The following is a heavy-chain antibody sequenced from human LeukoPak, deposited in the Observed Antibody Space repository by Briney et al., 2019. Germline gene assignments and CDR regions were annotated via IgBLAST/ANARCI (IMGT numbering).Heavy chain of an antibody. D-gene: IGHD2-2*01. J-gene: IGHJ5*02. CDR1: GYTFTSYG. CDR3: ARAQNLRYCSSTSCYHWFDP. Sequence: ASVNVSCKASGYTFTSYGISWVRQAPGQGLEWMGWISAYNGNTNYAQKLQGRVTMTTDTSTSTAYMELRSLRSDDTAVYYCARAQNLRYCSSTSCYHWFDPWGQGTLVTVSS. CDR2: ISAYNGNT. V-gene: IGHV1-18*01.